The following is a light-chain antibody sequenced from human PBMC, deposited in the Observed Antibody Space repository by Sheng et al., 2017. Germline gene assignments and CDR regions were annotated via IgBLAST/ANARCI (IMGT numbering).Light chain of an antibody. J-gene: IGLJ3*02. CDR2: SAD. CDR1: SFRDYS. CDR3: HSRDRNGHHL. V-gene: IGLV3-19*01. Sequence: SSELTQDPAVSVALGQTVRITCRGDSFRDYSPSWYQQRPGQAPLLVIYSADKRPSGIPDRFSGSTSGNTASLTITGAQADDEADYYCHSRDRNGHHLFAGGTKLTVV.